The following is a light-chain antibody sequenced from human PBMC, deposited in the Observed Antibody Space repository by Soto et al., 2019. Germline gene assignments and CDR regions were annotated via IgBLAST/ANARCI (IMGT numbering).Light chain of an antibody. V-gene: IGLV7-46*01. Sequence: QAVVTQEPSLTVSPGGTVTLTCGSSTGSVTSGHYPYWFQQKPGQAPRTLIYDTTHRPSWTPARFSGSLLGDKAALTLSGAQPEDEADYYCLLSYSGGDSVFGSGTKVTVL. J-gene: IGLJ1*01. CDR1: TGSVTSGHY. CDR2: DTT. CDR3: LLSYSGGDSV.